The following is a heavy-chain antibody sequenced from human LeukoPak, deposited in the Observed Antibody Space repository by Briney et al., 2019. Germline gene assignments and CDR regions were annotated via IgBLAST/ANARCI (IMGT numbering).Heavy chain of an antibody. V-gene: IGHV4-61*02. J-gene: IGHJ4*02. Sequence: PSETLSLTCTVSGGSISSGSYYWSWIRQPAGKGLEWIGRIYTSGSTNYNPSLKSRVTMSVDTSKNQVSLKLSSVTAADTAVYYCARDTYNYGSGSYRLDYWGQGTLVTVSS. D-gene: IGHD3-10*01. CDR3: ARDTYNYGSGSYRLDY. CDR2: IYTSGST. CDR1: GGSISSGSYY.